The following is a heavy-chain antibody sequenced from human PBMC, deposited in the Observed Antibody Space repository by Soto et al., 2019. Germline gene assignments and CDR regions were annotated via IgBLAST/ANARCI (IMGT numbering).Heavy chain of an antibody. D-gene: IGHD5-12*01. CDR2: ISSSSSTI. J-gene: IGHJ4*02. Sequence: GGSLRLSCAASGFTFSSYSMNWVRQAPGKGLEWVSYISSSSSTIYYADSVKGRFTISRDNAKNSLYLQMNSLRDEDTAVYYCAREVEMATIPLAFDCWGQGTLVTVSS. CDR1: GFTFSSYS. V-gene: IGHV3-48*02. CDR3: AREVEMATIPLAFDC.